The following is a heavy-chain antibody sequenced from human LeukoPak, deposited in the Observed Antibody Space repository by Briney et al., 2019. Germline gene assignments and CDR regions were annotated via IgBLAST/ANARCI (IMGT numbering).Heavy chain of an antibody. CDR2: IYYSGST. J-gene: IGHJ6*02. CDR3: ARLRSGMDV. V-gene: IGHV4-31*03. Sequence: SETLSLTCTVSGGYISSGGYYWSWLRQHPGKGLEWIGYIYYSGSTYYNPSLKSRVTISVDTSKNQFSLKLSSVTAADTAVYYCARLRSGMDVWGQGTTVTVSS. CDR1: GGYISSGGYY.